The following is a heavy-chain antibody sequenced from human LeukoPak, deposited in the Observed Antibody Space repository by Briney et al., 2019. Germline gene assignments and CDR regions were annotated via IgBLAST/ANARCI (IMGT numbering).Heavy chain of an antibody. Sequence: GGSLRLSCAASGFIFKDYAMNWVRQAPGKGLELVSSVSGTGGTTYYADSVKGRFTISRYNSMDTLYLQMNSLRAEDTAVYSCAKGGDIVVVPDYFGMDVWGQGTTVTVSS. J-gene: IGHJ6*02. V-gene: IGHV3-23*01. CDR2: VSGTGGTT. CDR3: AKGGDIVVVPDYFGMDV. D-gene: IGHD2-2*01. CDR1: GFIFKDYA.